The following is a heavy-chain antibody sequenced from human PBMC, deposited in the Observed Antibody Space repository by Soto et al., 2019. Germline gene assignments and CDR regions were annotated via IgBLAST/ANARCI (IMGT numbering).Heavy chain of an antibody. CDR2: INGDGSNT. Sequence: EVHLVESGGGLVQPGGSLSLSCAASGFTFSSYWMHWVRQAPGKGLVWVSRINGDGSNTNYADSVKGRFTISRDNAKNTLYLQMNSLSADDTAVYYCARVCTGGSCYQFDSWGQGTLVTVPS. V-gene: IGHV3-74*01. D-gene: IGHD2-15*01. CDR3: ARVCTGGSCYQFDS. CDR1: GFTFSSYW. J-gene: IGHJ4*02.